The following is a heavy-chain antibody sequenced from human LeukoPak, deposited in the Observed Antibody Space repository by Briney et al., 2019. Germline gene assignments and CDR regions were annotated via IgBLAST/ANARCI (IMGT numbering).Heavy chain of an antibody. J-gene: IGHJ4*02. CDR3: TRGELIGTVFDY. CDR1: GVNFRTYS. V-gene: IGHV3-48*04. CDR2: ISGSSSTL. Sequence: GGSLRLSCAASGVNFRTYSMKWSRQGPGKGLGWISYISGSSSTLYYADSVKGRFTISRDNANNSLFLQMNGLRAEDSAIYYCTRGELIGTVFDYWGQGALVTVSS. D-gene: IGHD1-7*01.